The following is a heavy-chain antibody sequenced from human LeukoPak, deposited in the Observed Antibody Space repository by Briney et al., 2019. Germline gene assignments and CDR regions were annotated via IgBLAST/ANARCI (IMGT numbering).Heavy chain of an antibody. J-gene: IGHJ4*02. CDR3: ARAQNLVGDTPLGY. CDR2: INPNSGDT. V-gene: IGHV1-2*02. CDR1: GYTFTGYY. Sequence: ASVKASCKASGYTFTGYYVHWVRQAPGQGLEWMGWINPNSGDTHCPQKFQGTVTMTTDMSISTAYMEVSRLRSDDTAVYYCARAQNLVGDTPLGYWGQGTLVTVSS. D-gene: IGHD1-26*01.